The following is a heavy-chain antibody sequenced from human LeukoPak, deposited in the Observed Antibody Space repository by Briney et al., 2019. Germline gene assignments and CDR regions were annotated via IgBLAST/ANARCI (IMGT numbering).Heavy chain of an antibody. J-gene: IGHJ4*02. D-gene: IGHD2-2*02. V-gene: IGHV4-59*01. CDR1: GGSISSYY. CDR2: IYCSGST. CDR3: ARRERYCSSTSCYSYFDY. Sequence: SETLSLTCSVSGGSISSYYWSWIRQPPGKGLEWIGYIYCSGSTNYNPSLKSRVTISVDTSKNQFSLKLSSVTAADTAVYYCARRERYCSSTSCYSYFDYWGQGTLVTVSS.